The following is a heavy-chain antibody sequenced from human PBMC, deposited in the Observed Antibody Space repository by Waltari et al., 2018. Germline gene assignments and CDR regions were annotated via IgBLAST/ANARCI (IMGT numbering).Heavy chain of an antibody. CDR3: ASCYDSSGYCGYFQH. V-gene: IGHV3-7*01. CDR2: IKQDGSEK. J-gene: IGHJ1*01. CDR1: GFPFSSYW. Sequence: EVQLVESGGGLVQPGGSLRLSCAASGFPFSSYWMSWVRQAPGKGLEWVANIKQDGSEKYYVDSVKGRFTISRDNAKNSLYLQMNSLRAEDTAVYYCASCYDSSGYCGYFQHWGQGTLVTVSS. D-gene: IGHD3-22*01.